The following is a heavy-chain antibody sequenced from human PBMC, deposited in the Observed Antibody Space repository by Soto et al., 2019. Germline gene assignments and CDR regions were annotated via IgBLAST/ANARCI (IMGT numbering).Heavy chain of an antibody. CDR1: GYSFTSYW. CDR3: ARPRRVLRGYYYYGMDV. V-gene: IGHV5-10-1*01. Sequence: GESLKISCKGSGYSFTSYWISWVRQMPGKGLEWMGRIDPSDSYTNYSPSFQGHVTISADKSISTAYLQWSSLKASDTAMYYCARPRRVLRGYYYYGMDVWGQGTTVTVSS. D-gene: IGHD6-13*01. J-gene: IGHJ6*02. CDR2: IDPSDSYT.